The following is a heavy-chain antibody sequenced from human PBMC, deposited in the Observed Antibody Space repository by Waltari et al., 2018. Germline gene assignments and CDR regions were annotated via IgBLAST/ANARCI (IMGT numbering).Heavy chain of an antibody. V-gene: IGHV4-59*11. Sequence: QVQLQESGPGLVKPSETLSLTCTVSGGSISSHYWSWIRQPPGKGLEWIGYIYDSGSTNYNPSLKSRVTISVDTSKNQFSLKLSSVTAADTAVYYCARSVRYYYYGMDVWGQGTTVTVSS. CDR2: IYDSGST. J-gene: IGHJ6*02. D-gene: IGHD3-10*02. CDR1: GGSISSHY. CDR3: ARSVRYYYYGMDV.